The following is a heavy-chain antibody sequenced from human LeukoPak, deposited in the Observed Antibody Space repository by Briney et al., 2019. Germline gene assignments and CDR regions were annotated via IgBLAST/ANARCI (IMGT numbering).Heavy chain of an antibody. D-gene: IGHD3-10*01. CDR2: ISYDGSNE. CDR3: ARDLYYGSGSYNWFDP. J-gene: IGHJ5*02. Sequence: GGSLILSCGASGFTFSTYWMTWVRQAPGKGLEWVAVISYDGSNEYYADSVKGRFTISKDNSKNTLYPQMNSLRAEDTAVYHCARDLYYGSGSYNWFDPWGQGTLVTVSS. CDR1: GFTFSTYW. V-gene: IGHV3-30-3*01.